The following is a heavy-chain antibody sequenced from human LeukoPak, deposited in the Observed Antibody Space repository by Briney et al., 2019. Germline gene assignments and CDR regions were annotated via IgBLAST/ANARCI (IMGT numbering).Heavy chain of an antibody. Sequence: SETLSLTCTVSGGSISSYYWSWIRQPPGKGLEWIGYIYYDGSTNYNPSLKSRVTISLDTSKNQFSMKLNSVTAADTAVYYCARGPWAYFDYWGQGTLVSVSS. CDR2: IYYDGST. D-gene: IGHD7-27*01. J-gene: IGHJ4*02. V-gene: IGHV4-59*01. CDR3: ARGPWAYFDY. CDR1: GGSISSYY.